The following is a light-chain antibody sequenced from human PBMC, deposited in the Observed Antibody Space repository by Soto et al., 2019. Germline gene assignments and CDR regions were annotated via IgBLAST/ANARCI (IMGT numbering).Light chain of an antibody. CDR1: SSDVGGYNY. J-gene: IGLJ1*01. CDR2: EVS. Sequence: QSVLTQPPSASGSFGQSVTISCTGTSSDVGGYNYVSWYQQHPGKAPKLMIYEVSERPSGVPDRFSGSKSGNTASLTVSGLQAKDEADYYCSSYSGTNYHYVFGTGTKVTVL. V-gene: IGLV2-8*01. CDR3: SSYSGTNYHYV.